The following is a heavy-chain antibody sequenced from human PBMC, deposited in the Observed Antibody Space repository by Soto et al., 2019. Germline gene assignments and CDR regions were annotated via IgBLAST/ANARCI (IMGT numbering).Heavy chain of an antibody. CDR1: GFTISSWC. CDR2: ISYDGRHK. D-gene: IGHD6-13*01. CDR3: ARAYSSSRYGAFDI. Sequence: SRTLSCPASGFTISSWCMHWFHQAPGKGLEWVAVISYDGRHKYYADSVKGRFTISRDNSKNTLYLQMNSLRAEDTAVYYCARAYSSSRYGAFDIWGQGTMVTV. V-gene: IGHV3-33*01. J-gene: IGHJ3*02.